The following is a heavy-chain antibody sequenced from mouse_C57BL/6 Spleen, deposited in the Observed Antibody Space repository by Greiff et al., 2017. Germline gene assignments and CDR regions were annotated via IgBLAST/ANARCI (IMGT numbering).Heavy chain of an antibody. CDR2: IDPSDSYT. D-gene: IGHD2-5*01. Sequence: QVQLQQPGAELVKPGASVKLSCKASGYTFTSYWMQWVKQRPGQGLEWIGEIDPSDSYTNYNQKFKGKATLTVATSSSTAYMQLSSLTSEDSAVYYCASWYSNNWYFDVWGTGTTVTVSS. CDR1: GYTFTSYW. V-gene: IGHV1-50*01. CDR3: ASWYSNNWYFDV. J-gene: IGHJ1*03.